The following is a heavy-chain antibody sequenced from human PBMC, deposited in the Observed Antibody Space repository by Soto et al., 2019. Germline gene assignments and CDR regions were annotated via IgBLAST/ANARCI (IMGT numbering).Heavy chain of an antibody. CDR3: AIEYSSSVGDY. J-gene: IGHJ4*02. Sequence: GGSLRLSCAASGFTFSSYAMHWVRQAPGKGLEWVAVISYDGSNKYYADSVKGRFTISRDNSKNTLYLQMNSLRAEDTAVYYCAIEYSSSVGDYWGQGTLVTVSS. CDR2: ISYDGSNK. CDR1: GFTFSSYA. D-gene: IGHD6-6*01. V-gene: IGHV3-30-3*01.